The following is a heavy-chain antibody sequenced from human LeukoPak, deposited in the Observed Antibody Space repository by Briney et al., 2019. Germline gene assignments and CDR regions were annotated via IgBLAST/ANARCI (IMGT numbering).Heavy chain of an antibody. V-gene: IGHV3-21*01. CDR1: GLTFSSYS. CDR3: ARGEGSTL. J-gene: IGHJ4*02. D-gene: IGHD2-2*01. Sequence: GGSLRLSYAASGLTFSSYSFTWLRQAPGKGLEWVSSISSRSSFIYYADAVKGRFTISRDNAKNSLYLQMNSLRVEDTAVYFCARGEGSTLWGQGTLVTVSS. CDR2: ISSRSSFI.